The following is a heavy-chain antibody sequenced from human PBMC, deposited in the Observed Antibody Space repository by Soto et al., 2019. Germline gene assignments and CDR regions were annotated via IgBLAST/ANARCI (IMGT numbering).Heavy chain of an antibody. D-gene: IGHD3-22*01. CDR1: GYTFTSYY. Sequence: ASVKVSCKASGYTFTSYYMHWVRQAPGQGLEWMGIINPSGGSTSYAQKFQGRVTMTRDTSTSTVYMELSSLRSEDTAVYYCARDQGRNYDSSGYYSLSAGYFGYWGQGTLVTVSS. CDR2: INPSGGST. V-gene: IGHV1-46*01. J-gene: IGHJ4*02. CDR3: ARDQGRNYDSSGYYSLSAGYFGY.